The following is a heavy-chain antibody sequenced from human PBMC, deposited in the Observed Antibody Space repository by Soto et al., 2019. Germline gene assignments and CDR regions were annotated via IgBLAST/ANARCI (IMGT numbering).Heavy chain of an antibody. J-gene: IGHJ5*02. V-gene: IGHV1-46*03. CDR1: GYTFTSYY. CDR2: INPSGGST. CDR3: ARKACSGSYFSWFDP. Sequence: VASVKVSCKASGYTFTSYYMHWARQAPGQGLEWMGIINPSGGSTSYAQKFQGRVTMTRDTSTSTVYMELSSLRSEDTAVYYCARKACSGSYFSWFDPWGQGTLVTVSS. D-gene: IGHD3-10*01.